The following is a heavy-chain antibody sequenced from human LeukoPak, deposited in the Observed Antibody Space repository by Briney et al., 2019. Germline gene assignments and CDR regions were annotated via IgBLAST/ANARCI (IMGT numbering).Heavy chain of an antibody. CDR3: ARATYCSSTSCYIRNDAFDI. J-gene: IGHJ3*02. D-gene: IGHD2-2*02. Sequence: GASVKVSCKASGYTFSSYGFSWVRQAPGQGLEWMGWISGYNGNTKSAQMVQGRVTMTTDTSTSTAYMELRSLRSDDTAVYYCARATYCSSTSCYIRNDAFDIWGQGTMVTVSS. V-gene: IGHV1-18*01. CDR2: ISGYNGNT. CDR1: GYTFSSYG.